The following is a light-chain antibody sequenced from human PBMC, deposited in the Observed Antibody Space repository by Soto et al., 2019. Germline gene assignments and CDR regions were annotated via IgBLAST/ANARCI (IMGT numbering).Light chain of an antibody. CDR1: SSDVGSYNL. Sequence: QSVLTQPASVSGSPGQSITISCTGTSSDVGSYNLVSWYQHHPGKAPKVMIYEVSKRPSGVPNRFSGSKSGNTASLTISGLQAEDEADYYCCSYTGSSTYVFGTGTKAPS. J-gene: IGLJ1*01. CDR3: CSYTGSSTYV. V-gene: IGLV2-23*02. CDR2: EVS.